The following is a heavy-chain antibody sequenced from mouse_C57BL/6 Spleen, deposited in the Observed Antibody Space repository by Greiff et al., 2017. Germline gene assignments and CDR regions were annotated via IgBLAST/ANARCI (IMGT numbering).Heavy chain of an antibody. J-gene: IGHJ1*03. CDR1: GYTFTSYW. V-gene: IGHV1-55*01. CDR3: ARGERWYFDV. Sequence: VQLQQPGAELVKPGASVKMSCKASGYTFTSYWITWVKQRPGQGLEWIGDIYPGSGSTNYNEKFKSKATLTVDTSSSTAYMQRSSLTSEDSAVYYCARGERWYFDVWGTGTTVTVSS. CDR2: IYPGSGST.